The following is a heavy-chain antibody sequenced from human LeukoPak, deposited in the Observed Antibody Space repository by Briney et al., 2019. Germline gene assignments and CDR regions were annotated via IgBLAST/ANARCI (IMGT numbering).Heavy chain of an antibody. CDR1: SGSISSSSYY. D-gene: IGHD6-13*01. CDR2: IYYSGST. Sequence: SETLSLTCTVSSGSISSSSYYWGWIRQPPGKGLEWIGSIYYSGSTYYNPSLKSRVTISVDTSKNQFSLKLSSVTAADTAVYYCAREYIAAAGTDLNWFDPWGQGTLVTVSS. CDR3: AREYIAAAGTDLNWFDP. J-gene: IGHJ5*02. V-gene: IGHV4-39*07.